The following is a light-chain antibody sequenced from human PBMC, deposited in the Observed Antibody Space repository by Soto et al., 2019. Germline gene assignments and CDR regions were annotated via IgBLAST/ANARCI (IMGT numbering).Light chain of an antibody. CDR3: CSYTSSSTLV. Sequence: QSALTQPASVSGSPGQSITISCTGTSSDIGGYNFVSWYQQHPGKAPKLMLYEVTNRPSGVSYRFSGSKSGNTASLRIFGLQAEDEADYYCCSYTSSSTLVFGGGTKLTVL. J-gene: IGLJ2*01. V-gene: IGLV2-14*01. CDR2: EVT. CDR1: SSDIGGYNF.